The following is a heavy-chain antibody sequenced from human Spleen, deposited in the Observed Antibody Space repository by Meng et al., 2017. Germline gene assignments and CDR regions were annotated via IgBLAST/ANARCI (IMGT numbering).Heavy chain of an antibody. J-gene: IGHJ3*01. CDR1: GFSFSSYE. Sequence: GESLKISCAASGFSFSSYEMNWVRQAPGKGLEYVSVISANGDLTYYANSVKGRFVISRDNSKNTLYLQMGSLRPEDMAVYYCARDLSGSYRGAFDVWGQGTMVTVSS. D-gene: IGHD1-26*01. CDR2: ISANGDLT. CDR3: ARDLSGSYRGAFDV. V-gene: IGHV3-64*01.